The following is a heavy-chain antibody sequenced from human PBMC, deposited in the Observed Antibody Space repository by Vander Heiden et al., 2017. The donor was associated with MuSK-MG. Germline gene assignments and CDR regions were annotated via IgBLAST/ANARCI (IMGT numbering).Heavy chain of an antibody. CDR2: IRDGGGNK. CDR1: RLAFSSYA. D-gene: IGHD2-15*01. Sequence: VIHPGHSWKPYCALARLAFSSYAMRWVRQAPGKGLEWVAVIRDGGGNKDYADSVKGRFTISRDNSKNTLYLQMNSLRAEDTAEYYCARRPYGGGFNYWYLDVWGRVTMVTVSS. CDR3: ARRPYGGGFNYWYLDV. V-gene: IGHV3-30-3*01. J-gene: IGHJ2*01.